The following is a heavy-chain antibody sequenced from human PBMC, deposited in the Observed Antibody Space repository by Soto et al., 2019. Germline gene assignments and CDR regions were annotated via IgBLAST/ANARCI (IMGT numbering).Heavy chain of an antibody. CDR3: ARPDFGDYWYFDL. V-gene: IGHV1-69*08. D-gene: IGHD4-17*01. Sequence: QDQLVQSGAEVKKPGSSVKVSCKASGGTFSSHTFSWVRQAPGQGLEWMGRIIPALGTATYAQKFQGRVPITADESATTVYMELNSLRSEDTAVYSCARPDFGDYWYFDLWGRGTLVTVSS. CDR2: IIPALGTA. J-gene: IGHJ2*01. CDR1: GGTFSSHT.